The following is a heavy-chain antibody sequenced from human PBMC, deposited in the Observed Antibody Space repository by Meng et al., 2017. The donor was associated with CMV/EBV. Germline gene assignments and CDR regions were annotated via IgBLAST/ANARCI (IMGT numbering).Heavy chain of an antibody. CDR2: ISGSGGST. D-gene: IGHD1-7*01. Sequence: VQLVQSGADVKKPGASVQVFCKASGYTFTRYGISWVRQAPGKGLEWVSAISGSGGSTYYADSVKGRFTISRDNSKNTLYLQMNSLRAEDTAVYYCARDGNYHGVWGQGTLVTVSS. CDR1: GYTFTRYG. J-gene: IGHJ4*02. V-gene: IGHV3-23*04. CDR3: ARDGNYHGV.